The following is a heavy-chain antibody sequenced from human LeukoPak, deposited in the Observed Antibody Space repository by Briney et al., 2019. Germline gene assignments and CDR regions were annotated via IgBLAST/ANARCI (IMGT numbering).Heavy chain of an antibody. V-gene: IGHV4-59*01. CDR2: IYYSGST. D-gene: IGHD3-22*01. CDR1: GGSISSYY. J-gene: IGHJ4*02. CDR3: ARHYHDSSGYYSPVAY. Sequence: SETLSLTCTVFGGSISSYYCSWIRQPPGKGLEWIGYIYYSGSTNYNPSLKSRLTISVDTSKNPFSLKLSSVTAADTAVYCCARHYHDSSGYYSPVAYWGQGTLVTVSS.